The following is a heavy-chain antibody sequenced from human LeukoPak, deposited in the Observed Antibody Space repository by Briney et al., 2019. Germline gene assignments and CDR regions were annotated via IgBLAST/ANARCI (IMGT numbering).Heavy chain of an antibody. CDR1: GFTFSSYG. V-gene: IGHV3-30*18. CDR2: ISYDGSNK. CDR3: AKDPDSSGWHAEDSYFDY. D-gene: IGHD6-19*01. Sequence: GGSLRLSCAASGFTFSSYGMHWVRQAPGKGLEWVAVISYDGSNKYYADSVKGRFTISRDNSKNTLYLQMNSLRAEDTAVYYCAKDPDSSGWHAEDSYFDYWGQGTLVTVSS. J-gene: IGHJ4*02.